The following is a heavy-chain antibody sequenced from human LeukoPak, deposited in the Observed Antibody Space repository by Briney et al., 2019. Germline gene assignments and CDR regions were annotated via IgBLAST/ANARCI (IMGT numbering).Heavy chain of an antibody. CDR2: TSHDGSSK. CDR1: GLTFSSYG. CDR3: AKDYYYDSSGNLTGGAFDI. Sequence: PGGSLRLSCAASGLTFSSYGMHWVRQAPGKGLEWVAVTSHDGSSKYYADSVKGRFTISRDNAKNSLYLQMNSLRAEDMALYYCAKDYYYDSSGNLTGGAFDIWGQGTMVTVSS. J-gene: IGHJ3*02. V-gene: IGHV3-30*18. D-gene: IGHD3-22*01.